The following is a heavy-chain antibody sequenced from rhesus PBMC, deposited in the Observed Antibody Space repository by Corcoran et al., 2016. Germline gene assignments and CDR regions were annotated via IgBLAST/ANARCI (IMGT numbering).Heavy chain of an antibody. D-gene: IGHD6-31*01. CDR3: ARGSSGWSFDY. V-gene: IGHV4-122*02. CDR1: GYSISSGYY. J-gene: IGHJ4*01. CDR2: ITYSGST. Sequence: QVQLQESGPGLVKPSETLSLTCAVSGYSISSGYYWSWIRQPPGKGLEWIGYITYSGSTSYNPYLKSRVTISRDTSKNQFSLKLSSVTAADTAVYYCARGSSGWSFDYWGQGVLVTVSS.